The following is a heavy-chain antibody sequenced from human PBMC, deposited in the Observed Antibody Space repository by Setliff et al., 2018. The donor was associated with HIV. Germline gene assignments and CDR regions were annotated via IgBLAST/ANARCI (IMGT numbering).Heavy chain of an antibody. D-gene: IGHD3-3*01. CDR1: GGSISSSNFY. V-gene: IGHV4-39*02. CDR3: AGNQNWNGYAFPYIDV. J-gene: IGHJ6*03. Sequence: SETLSLTCTVSGGSISSSNFYWAWLRQPPGKEPEWIASIYYNTRTYYNLSLRSRVTISVDTSKNLFSLKMTSVAAADTAVYYCAGNQNWNGYAFPYIDVWGKGTTVTVSS. CDR2: IYYNTRT.